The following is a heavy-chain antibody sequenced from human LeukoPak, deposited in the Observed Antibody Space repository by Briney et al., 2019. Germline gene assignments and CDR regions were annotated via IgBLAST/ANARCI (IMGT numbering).Heavy chain of an antibody. CDR3: ATALGGYYYDSSGYYFDY. CDR2: ISSSSSYI. CDR1: GFTFSSYS. Sequence: GGSLRLSCAASGFTFSSYSMNWVRQAPGKGLEWVSSISSSSSYIYYADSVKGRFTISRDNAKNSLYLQMNSLRAEDTAVYYCATALGGYYYDSSGYYFDYWGQGTLVTVSS. J-gene: IGHJ4*02. V-gene: IGHV3-21*01. D-gene: IGHD3-22*01.